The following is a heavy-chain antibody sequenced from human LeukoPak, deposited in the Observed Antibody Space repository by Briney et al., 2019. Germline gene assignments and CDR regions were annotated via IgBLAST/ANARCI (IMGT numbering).Heavy chain of an antibody. CDR3: ARGGREDYYDSSGYNV. D-gene: IGHD3-22*01. CDR1: GYTFTSYY. CDR2: INPSGGST. Sequence: ASVKVSCKASGYTFTSYYMHWVRQAPGQGLEWMGIINPSGGSTSYAQKFQGRVTMTRDTSTSTVYMELSSLRSEDTAVYYCARGGREDYYDSSGYNVWGQGTTVTVSS. V-gene: IGHV1-46*01. J-gene: IGHJ6*02.